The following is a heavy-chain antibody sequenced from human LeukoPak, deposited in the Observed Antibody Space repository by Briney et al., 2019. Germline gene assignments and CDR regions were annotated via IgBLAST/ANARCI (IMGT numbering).Heavy chain of an antibody. CDR1: GYTFTSYG. V-gene: IGHV1-2*02. D-gene: IGHD3-10*01. CDR3: ARGMVRGVIKGIDY. CDR2: INPNSGGT. Sequence: ASVKVSCKASGYTFTSYGISWVRQAPGQGLEWMGWINPNSGGTNYAQKFQGRVTMTRDTSISTAYMELSRLRSDDTAVYYCARGMVRGVIKGIDYWGQGTLVTVSS. J-gene: IGHJ4*02.